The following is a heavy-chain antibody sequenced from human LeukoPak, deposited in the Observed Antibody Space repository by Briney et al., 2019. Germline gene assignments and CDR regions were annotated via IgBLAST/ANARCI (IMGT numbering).Heavy chain of an antibody. D-gene: IGHD5-18*01. Sequence: SETLSLTCIVSGGSISSYYWSWIRQPPGKGLEWIGYIYYSGSTNYNPSLKSRVTISVDTSKNQFSLKLSSVTAADTAVYYCARGVGGYNYGLAYWGQGTLVTVSS. J-gene: IGHJ4*02. CDR1: GGSISSYY. CDR2: IYYSGST. CDR3: ARGVGGYNYGLAY. V-gene: IGHV4-59*01.